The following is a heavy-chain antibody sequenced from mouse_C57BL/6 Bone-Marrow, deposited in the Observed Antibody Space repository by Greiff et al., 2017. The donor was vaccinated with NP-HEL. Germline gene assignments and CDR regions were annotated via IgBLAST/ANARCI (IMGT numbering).Heavy chain of an antibody. V-gene: IGHV1-61*01. J-gene: IGHJ1*03. Sequence: VQLQQPGAELVRPGSSVKLSCKASGYTFTSYWMDWVKQRPGQGLEWIGNIYPSDSETHYNQKFKDKATLTVDTSSSTAYMQLSSLTSEDSAVYYCAREDYGSSSWYFGVWGTGTTVTVSS. CDR2: IYPSDSET. D-gene: IGHD1-1*01. CDR1: GYTFTSYW. CDR3: AREDYGSSSWYFGV.